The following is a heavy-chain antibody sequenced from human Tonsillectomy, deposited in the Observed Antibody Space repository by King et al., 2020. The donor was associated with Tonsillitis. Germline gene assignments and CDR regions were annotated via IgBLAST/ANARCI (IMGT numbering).Heavy chain of an antibody. CDR1: GFTFSSYG. CDR2: ISYDGSNK. D-gene: IGHD6-19*01. V-gene: IGHV3-30*18. J-gene: IGHJ4*02. Sequence: QLVQSGGGVVQPGRSLRLSCAASGFTFSSYGMHWVRQAPGKGLEWVAVISYDGSNKYYADSVKGRFTISRDNSKNTLYLQMNSLRPEDTAGYYCAKDHSSGWYSGYDYWGQGTLVTVSS. CDR3: AKDHSSGWYSGYDY.